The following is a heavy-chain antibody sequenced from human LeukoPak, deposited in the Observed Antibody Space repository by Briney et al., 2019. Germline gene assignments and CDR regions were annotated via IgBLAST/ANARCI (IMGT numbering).Heavy chain of an antibody. Sequence: PGGSLRLSCAASGFTFSSYAMSWVRQAPGKGLEWVSAISGSGGSTYYADSVKGRFTISRDNSKNTLYLQMNSLRAEDTAVYYCAKVALLWFRELLPQYYFDYWGQGTLVTVSS. CDR3: AKVALLWFRELLPQYYFDY. CDR2: ISGSGGST. J-gene: IGHJ4*02. CDR1: GFTFSSYA. V-gene: IGHV3-23*01. D-gene: IGHD3-10*01.